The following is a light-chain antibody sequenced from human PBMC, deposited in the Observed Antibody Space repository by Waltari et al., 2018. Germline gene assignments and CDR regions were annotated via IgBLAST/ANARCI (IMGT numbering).Light chain of an antibody. CDR3: CSYTTSMTFDVF. V-gene: IGLV2-23*01. CDR1: SSAIGPYNL. J-gene: IGLJ2*01. CDR2: EAN. Sequence: QSALPQPASVSGSPGQSITIPCPGTSSAIGPYNLVSRSQHHPGKAPKVMIYEANKRPSGVSNRFSGSKSGNTASLTISGLQAEDEADYYCCSYTTSMTFDVFFGGGTKLTVL.